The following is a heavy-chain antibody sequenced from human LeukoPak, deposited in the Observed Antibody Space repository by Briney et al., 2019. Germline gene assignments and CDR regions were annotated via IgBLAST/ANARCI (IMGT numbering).Heavy chain of an antibody. J-gene: IGHJ5*02. Sequence: SEILSLTCTVSGGSISSYYWSWIRQPAGKGLEWIGRIYTSGSTNYNPSLKSRVTMSVDTSKNQFSLKLSSVTAADTAVYYCARGKPRRYCSGGSCYSSWFGPWGQGTLVTVSS. CDR3: ARGKPRRYCSGGSCYSSWFGP. V-gene: IGHV4-4*07. CDR1: GGSISSYY. CDR2: IYTSGST. D-gene: IGHD2-15*01.